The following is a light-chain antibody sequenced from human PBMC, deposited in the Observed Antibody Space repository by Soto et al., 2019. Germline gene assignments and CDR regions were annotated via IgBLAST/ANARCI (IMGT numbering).Light chain of an antibody. J-gene: IGKJ2*01. CDR2: AAS. Sequence: DIQMTQSPSSLLDSVGDRVTITCRASQPITTYLNWYQQNPGKAPKLLIYAASNLQNGVPSRFSGSGSGTDFTLTISSLQPEDFATYYCQKSSSIPYTFGQGTKLEIK. V-gene: IGKV1-39*01. CDR3: QKSSSIPYT. CDR1: QPITTY.